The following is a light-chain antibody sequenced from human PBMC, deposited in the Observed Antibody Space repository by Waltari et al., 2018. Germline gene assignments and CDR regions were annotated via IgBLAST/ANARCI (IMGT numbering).Light chain of an antibody. J-gene: IGLJ2*01. CDR1: KIGRKS. Sequence: YVLTQPPSVSVAPGQTPRITWGGNKIGRKSVHLYQQKPGQAPVLVVYDDSDRPPAIPERFSGSNSGNTATLTISRVEAGDEADYYCQVWDNTNDHPGVVFGGGTKLTVL. V-gene: IGLV3-21*02. CDR2: DDS. CDR3: QVWDNTNDHPGVV.